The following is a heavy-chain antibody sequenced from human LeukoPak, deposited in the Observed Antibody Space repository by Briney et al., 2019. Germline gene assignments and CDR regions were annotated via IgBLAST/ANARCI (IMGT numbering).Heavy chain of an antibody. CDR1: GGSISSSSYY. V-gene: IGHV4-39*01. CDR3: ARLRYSSPGGWFDP. D-gene: IGHD6-13*01. J-gene: IGHJ5*02. CDR2: IYYSGST. Sequence: KPSETLSLTCTVSGGSISSSSYYWGWIRQPPGKGLEWIGSIYYSGSTYYNPSLKSRVTISVDTSENQFSLKLSSVTAADTAVYYCARLRYSSPGGWFDPWGQGTLVTGSS.